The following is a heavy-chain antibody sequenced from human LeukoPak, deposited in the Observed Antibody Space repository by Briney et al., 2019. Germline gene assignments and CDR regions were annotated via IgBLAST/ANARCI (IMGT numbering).Heavy chain of an antibody. V-gene: IGHV4-61*08. CDR1: GGSVSSGGYY. J-gene: IGHJ4*02. CDR3: ARDREYSSGWYNPYFDN. Sequence: SETLSLTCTVSGGSVSSGGYYWSWIRQPPGKGLEWIGYIYYSGSNNYNPSLKSRVTISVDTSKNQFSLKLSSVTAADTAVYYCARDREYSSGWYNPYFDNWGQGNLVTVSS. D-gene: IGHD6-19*01. CDR2: IYYSGSN.